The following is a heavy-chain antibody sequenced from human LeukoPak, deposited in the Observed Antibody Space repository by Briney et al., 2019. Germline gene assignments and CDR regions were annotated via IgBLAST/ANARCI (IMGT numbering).Heavy chain of an antibody. D-gene: IGHD5-24*01. CDR1: GFTFSSYW. CDR3: ARRIQGMAPYYFDY. J-gene: IGHJ4*02. Sequence: PGGSLRLSCTASGFTFSSYWMHWVRQAPGKGLVWVSRINSDGGSTSCADSVKGRFTISRDNAKSTLYLQMNSLRAEDTAVYYCARRIQGMAPYYFDYWGQGTLVTVSS. CDR2: INSDGGST. V-gene: IGHV3-74*01.